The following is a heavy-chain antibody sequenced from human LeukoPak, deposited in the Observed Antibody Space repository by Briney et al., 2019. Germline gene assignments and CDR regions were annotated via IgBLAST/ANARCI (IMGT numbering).Heavy chain of an antibody. CDR1: GYSISSGYY. CDR3: ARDFKMAMAGTSAFDI. Sequence: SETLSLTCTVSGYSISSGYYWGWIRQPPGKGLAWIGSIYYSGRTYYNPSLKSRVTISVDTSKNQLSLKLSSVTAADTAVYYCARDFKMAMAGTSAFDIWGQGTMVTVSS. CDR2: IYYSGRT. J-gene: IGHJ3*02. D-gene: IGHD6-19*01. V-gene: IGHV4-38-2*02.